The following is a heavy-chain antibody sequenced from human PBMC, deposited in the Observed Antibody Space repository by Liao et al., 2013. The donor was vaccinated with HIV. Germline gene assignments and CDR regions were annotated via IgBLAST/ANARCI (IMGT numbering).Heavy chain of an antibody. D-gene: IGHD1-26*01. Sequence: QVQLQESGPGLVKPSQTLSLTCTVSGGSISSGSYYWSWIRQPAGKGLEWIGRIYTSGSTNYNPSLKSRVTISVDTSKNQFSLKLSSVTAADTAVYYCARVDGSYRNRGGLDYWGQGTLVTVSS. V-gene: IGHV4-61*02. CDR2: IYTSGST. CDR1: GGSISSGSYY. CDR3: ARVDGSYRNRGGLDY. J-gene: IGHJ4*02.